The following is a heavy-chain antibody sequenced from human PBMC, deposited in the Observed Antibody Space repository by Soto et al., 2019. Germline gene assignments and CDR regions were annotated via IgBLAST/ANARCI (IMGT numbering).Heavy chain of an antibody. D-gene: IGHD5-18*01. CDR2: IHYTGST. CDR1: FGSINNYY. CDR3: ARGAHCVSDACFGYPKKWVDS. V-gene: IGHV4-59*01. Sequence: SATLSLTCTVSFGSINNYYWGWIRQAPGKGLEWIGHIHYTGSTNYNPSLKSRLSISLDQTKDQFSLRLRSVSAADSAVYYWARGAHCVSDACFGYPKKWVDSWGHGAQV. J-gene: IGHJ5*01.